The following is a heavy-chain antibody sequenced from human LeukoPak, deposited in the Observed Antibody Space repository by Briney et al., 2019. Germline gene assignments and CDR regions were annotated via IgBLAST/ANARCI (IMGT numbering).Heavy chain of an antibody. D-gene: IGHD5-12*01. V-gene: IGHV4-61*01. J-gene: IGHJ6*02. CDR1: GASVSSGKTY. CDR3: ARTPPTTSLVDYYGMDV. Sequence: NPSETLSLTCSVSGASVSSGKTYWSWIRQTPGKGLEWIGYIYSGGSTDYNPSLKSRVTISLDTSKNQFSLQLRSVIAADTALYYCARTPPTTSLVDYYGMDVWGQGTTVTVSS. CDR2: IYSGGST.